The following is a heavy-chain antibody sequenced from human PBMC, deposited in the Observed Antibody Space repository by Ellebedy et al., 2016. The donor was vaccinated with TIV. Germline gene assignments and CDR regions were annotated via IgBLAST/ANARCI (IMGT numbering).Heavy chain of an antibody. Sequence: GGSLRLXCAASGFTFSSYGMHWVRQAPGKGLEWVAVIWYDGSNKYYADSVKGRFTISRDNSKNTLYLQMNSLRAEDTAVYYCARVGDYYDSSGYQGAFDIWGQGTMVTVSS. CDR2: IWYDGSNK. J-gene: IGHJ3*02. V-gene: IGHV3-33*01. CDR1: GFTFSSYG. CDR3: ARVGDYYDSSGYQGAFDI. D-gene: IGHD3-22*01.